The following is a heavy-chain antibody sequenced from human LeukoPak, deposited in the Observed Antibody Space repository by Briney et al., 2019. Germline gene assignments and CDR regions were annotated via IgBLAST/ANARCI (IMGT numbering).Heavy chain of an antibody. CDR1: GFTFSSYG. V-gene: IGHV3-33*01. D-gene: IGHD6-19*01. CDR3: ARDKGGVRYSSGWYRSYYFDY. Sequence: GGSLRLSCAASGFTFSSYGMHWVRQAPGKGLEWVAVIWYDGSNKYYADSVKGRFTISGDNSKNTLYLQMNSLRAEDTAVYYCARDKGGVRYSSGWYRSYYFDYWGQGTLVTVSS. CDR2: IWYDGSNK. J-gene: IGHJ4*02.